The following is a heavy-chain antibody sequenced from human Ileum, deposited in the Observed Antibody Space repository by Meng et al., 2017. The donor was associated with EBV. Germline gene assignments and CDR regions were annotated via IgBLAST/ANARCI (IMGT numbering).Heavy chain of an antibody. CDR3: ARGHDYGDYASDY. D-gene: IGHD4-17*01. V-gene: IGHV4-34*01. CDR1: GGSFRGYY. CDR2: INHSGST. J-gene: IGHJ4*02. Sequence: QVQLQRGGEGLSKPSETLSLTCAVYGGSFRGYYWSWIRQPPGKGLEWIGEINHSGSTNYNPSLKSRVTISVDTSKNQFSLKLSAVTAADTAVYYCARGHDYGDYASDYWGQGTLVTVSS.